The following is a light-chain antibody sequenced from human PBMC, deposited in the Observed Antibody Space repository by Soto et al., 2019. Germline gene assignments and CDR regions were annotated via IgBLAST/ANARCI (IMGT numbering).Light chain of an antibody. V-gene: IGKV1-5*03. J-gene: IGKJ1*01. CDR1: QSIDTW. CDR3: QQYNTWT. Sequence: DIQMTQSPSTLSASVGDRVTITCRASQSIDTWLAWYQQKPGKAPKLLIYKASNLQSGVSSRFSGSGSGTEFTLTINSLQPDDFATYYCQQYNTWTFGQGTKV. CDR2: KAS.